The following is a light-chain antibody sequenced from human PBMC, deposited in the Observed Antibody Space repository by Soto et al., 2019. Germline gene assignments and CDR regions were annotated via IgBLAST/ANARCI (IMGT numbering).Light chain of an antibody. CDR1: QSIAMY. V-gene: IGKV1-39*01. CDR2: GAS. J-gene: IGKJ3*01. Sequence: DIQMTQSPSSLSASIGDRVTITCRASQSIAMYLNWYQQKPGKAPNLLIFGASSLRSGAPSRFSAGGSGTDFTLTSSSLQPEDVATYYCQQSYRTLPSCGPGTKVEIK. CDR3: QQSYRTLPS.